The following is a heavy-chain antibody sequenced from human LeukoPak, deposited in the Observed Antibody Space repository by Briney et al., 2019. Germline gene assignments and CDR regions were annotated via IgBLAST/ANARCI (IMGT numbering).Heavy chain of an antibody. CDR2: IWYDGSNK. Sequence: PGGSLRLSCAASGFTFSSYAMSWVRQAPGEGLEWVAVIWYDGSNKYYADSVKGRFTISRDNSKNTLYLQMNSLRAEDTAVYYCARDQVHYDFWSGYYYYFDYWGQGTLVTVSS. J-gene: IGHJ4*02. V-gene: IGHV3-33*08. CDR3: ARDQVHYDFWSGYYYYFDY. CDR1: GFTFSSYA. D-gene: IGHD3-3*01.